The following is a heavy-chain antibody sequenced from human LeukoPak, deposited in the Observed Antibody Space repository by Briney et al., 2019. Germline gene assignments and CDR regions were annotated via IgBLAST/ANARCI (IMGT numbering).Heavy chain of an antibody. V-gene: IGHV3-15*01. J-gene: IGHJ4*02. CDR2: IKRKTDGGTT. CDR1: GFTFSNAW. CDR3: TTESPDY. Sequence: GGSLRLSCAASGFTFSNAWMSWVRQAPGKGLEWVGRIKRKTDGGTTEYCTPVKGRFTISRDDSKNTVFLQMNSLKTEDTAVYYCTTESPDYWGQGTLVTVSS.